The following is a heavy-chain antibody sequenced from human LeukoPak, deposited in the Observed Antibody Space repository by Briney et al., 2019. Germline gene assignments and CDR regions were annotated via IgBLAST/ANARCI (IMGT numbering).Heavy chain of an antibody. CDR2: SYYSGST. D-gene: IGHD1-26*01. J-gene: IGHJ3*02. CDR1: GGSITHYY. V-gene: IGHV4-59*01. CDR3: ATTTSGGDAFDI. Sequence: SETLSLTYTVSGGSITHYYWTWIRQPPGKTLEWIGYSYYSGSTKYNPSPKSRVTISVDTSNNQFSLNLRSVTAADTAVYYCATTTSGGDAFDIWGQGTMVTVSS.